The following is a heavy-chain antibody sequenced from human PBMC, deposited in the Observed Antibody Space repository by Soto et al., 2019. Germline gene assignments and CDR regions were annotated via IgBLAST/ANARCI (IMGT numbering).Heavy chain of an antibody. CDR3: ARYLDTSAYYFFDY. J-gene: IGHJ4*02. V-gene: IGHV1-2*02. CDR1: GYTFTGLN. D-gene: IGHD3-22*01. CDR2: INPNNGDT. Sequence: WASVKVSCQASGYTFTGLNMHWVRQAPGQGFEWMGWINPNNGDTKYAQKFQGRVTLTTDTSISTACMELSSLRSDDTAVYYCARYLDTSAYYFFDYWGQGTVVTVS.